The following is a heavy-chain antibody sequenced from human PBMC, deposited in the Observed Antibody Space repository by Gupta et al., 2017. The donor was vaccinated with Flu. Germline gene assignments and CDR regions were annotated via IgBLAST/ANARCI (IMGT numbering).Heavy chain of an antibody. D-gene: IGHD3-16*02. V-gene: IGHV4-31*02. J-gene: IGHJ4*02. Sequence: NPSLKSRVTISVDTSKNQFSLKLSSVTAADTAVYYCARGRLYDYVWGSYRLGAYFDYWGQGTLVTVSS. CDR3: ARGRLYDYVWGSYRLGAYFDY.